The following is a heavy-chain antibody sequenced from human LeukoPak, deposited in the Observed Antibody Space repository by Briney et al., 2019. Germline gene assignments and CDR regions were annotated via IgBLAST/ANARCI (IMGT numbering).Heavy chain of an antibody. CDR1: GFTFSSYW. CDR3: ARDIDTAMVGIDY. CDR2: ISYDGSNK. D-gene: IGHD5-18*01. V-gene: IGHV3-30*03. J-gene: IGHJ4*02. Sequence: GGSLRLSCAASGFTFSSYWMRWVRQAPGKGLEWVAVISYDGSNKYYADSVKGRFTISRDNSKNTLYLQMNSLRAEDTAVYYCARDIDTAMVGIDYWGQGTLVTVSS.